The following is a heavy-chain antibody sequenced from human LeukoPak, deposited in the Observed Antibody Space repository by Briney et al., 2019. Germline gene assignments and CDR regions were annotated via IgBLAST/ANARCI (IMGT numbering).Heavy chain of an antibody. D-gene: IGHD7-27*01. CDR1: GGSFSGYY. J-gene: IGHJ4*02. CDR2: IYYSGST. CDR3: ATRKLGNDY. V-gene: IGHV4-34*01. Sequence: SEALSLTCAVYGGSFSGYYWSWIRQPPGKGLEWIGSIYYSGSTYYNPSLTSRGTISVDTSKNQFSLKLYSVTAADTAVYYCATRKLGNDYWGQGTLVTVSS.